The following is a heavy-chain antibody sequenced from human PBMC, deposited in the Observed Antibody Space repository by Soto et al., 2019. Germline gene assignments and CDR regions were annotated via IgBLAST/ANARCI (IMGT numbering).Heavy chain of an antibody. CDR2: ISYDGSNK. V-gene: IGHV3-30*18. CDR1: GFTFSSYG. Sequence: GGSLRLSCAASGFTFSSYGMHWVLQAPGKGLEWVAVISYDGSNKYYADSVKGRFTISRDNSKNTLYLQMNSLRAEDTAVHYCAKVWGTLGYSYGSIYYYYGMDVWGQGTTGTVSS. D-gene: IGHD5-18*01. CDR3: AKVWGTLGYSYGSIYYYYGMDV. J-gene: IGHJ6*02.